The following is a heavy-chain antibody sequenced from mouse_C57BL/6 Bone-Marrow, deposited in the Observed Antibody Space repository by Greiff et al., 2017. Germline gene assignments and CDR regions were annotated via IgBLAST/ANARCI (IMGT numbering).Heavy chain of an antibody. CDR3: ARWDYGSSYNYAMDY. CDR1: GYTFTSYT. Sequence: QLQQSGAELARPGASVKMSCKASGYTFTSYTMHWVKQRPGQGLEWIGYINPSSGYTKYNQKFKDKATLTADKSSSTAYMQLSSLTSEDSAVYYCARWDYGSSYNYAMDYWGQGTSVTVSS. V-gene: IGHV1-4*01. CDR2: INPSSGYT. D-gene: IGHD1-1*01. J-gene: IGHJ4*01.